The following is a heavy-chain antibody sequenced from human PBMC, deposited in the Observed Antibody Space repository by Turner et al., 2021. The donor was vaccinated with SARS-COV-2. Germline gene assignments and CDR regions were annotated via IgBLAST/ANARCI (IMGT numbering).Heavy chain of an antibody. CDR3: ARSPTAPGYYYDSSGYYTPYYFDY. CDR1: GFTFSSKS. CDR2: ISSSSSYI. Sequence: EVQLVASGGGLLEPGGSLRLSCAASGFTFSSKSMNWVRRAPGNGLEWVSSISSSSSYIYYADSVKGRFTISRDNAKNSLYLQMNSLRAEDTAVYYCARSPTAPGYYYDSSGYYTPYYFDYWGQGTLVTVSS. J-gene: IGHJ4*02. D-gene: IGHD3-22*01. V-gene: IGHV3-21*01.